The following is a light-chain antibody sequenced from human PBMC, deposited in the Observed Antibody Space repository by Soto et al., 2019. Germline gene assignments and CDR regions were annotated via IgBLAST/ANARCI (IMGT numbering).Light chain of an antibody. CDR1: SSDVGNYDS. Sequence: QSALTQPPSASGSPGQSVTISCTGTSSDVGNYDSVSWYQHHPGKAPQAVIYEVNKRPSGVPDRFSGSKSGNTASLTISGLQPDDESDYYCSSYRSSSTPVFGGGTKVTVL. CDR2: EVN. CDR3: SSYRSSSTPV. J-gene: IGLJ3*02. V-gene: IGLV2-18*02.